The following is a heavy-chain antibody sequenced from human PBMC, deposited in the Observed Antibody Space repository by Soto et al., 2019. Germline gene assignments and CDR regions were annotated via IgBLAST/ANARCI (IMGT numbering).Heavy chain of an antibody. Sequence: SETLSLTCTVSGGSVSSGSYYWSWIRQPPGKGLEWIGYIYYSGSTNYNPSLKSRVTISVDTSKNQFSLKLSSVTAEDTAVYYCARVTVGYGMDVWGQGTTVTVSS. J-gene: IGHJ6*02. CDR1: GGSVSSGSYY. D-gene: IGHD4-17*01. CDR3: ARVTVGYGMDV. V-gene: IGHV4-61*01. CDR2: IYYSGST.